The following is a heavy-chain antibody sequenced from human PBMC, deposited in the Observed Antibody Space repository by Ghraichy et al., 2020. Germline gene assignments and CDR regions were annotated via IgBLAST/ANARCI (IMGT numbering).Heavy chain of an antibody. V-gene: IGHV3-66*02. D-gene: IGHD3-3*01. CDR2: IFNSGTT. Sequence: GGSLRLSCAASGFIVSNNYMNWVRQAPGKGLEWVSVIFNSGTTYYADSVKGRFTSSRDNSKNALYLEMNSLRAEDTAVYYCARGYDFWTWGQGTLVTVSS. J-gene: IGHJ5*02. CDR3: ARGYDFWT. CDR1: GFIVSNNY.